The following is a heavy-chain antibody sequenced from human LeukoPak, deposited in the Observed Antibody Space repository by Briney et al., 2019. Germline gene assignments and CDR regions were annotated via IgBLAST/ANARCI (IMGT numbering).Heavy chain of an antibody. CDR3: ARASSTFYYGMDV. V-gene: IGHV4-59*01. J-gene: IGHJ6*02. CDR2: IYYSGST. Sequence: SETLSLTCTVSGGSISSYYWSWIRQPPGKGLEWVGYIYYSGSTNYNPSLKRRVTISVDTSKNQFSLKLSSVTAADTAVYYCARASSTFYYGMDVWGQGTTVTASS. D-gene: IGHD3-16*01. CDR1: GGSISSYY.